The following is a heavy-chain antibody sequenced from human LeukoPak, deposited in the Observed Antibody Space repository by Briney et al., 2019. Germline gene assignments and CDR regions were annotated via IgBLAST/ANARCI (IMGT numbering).Heavy chain of an antibody. Sequence: PGGSLRLSCAASGFTFGNYGMSWVRQAPGKGLVWVSRIKSDGSGIAYADSVEGRFTISRDNAKNLLYLQMNDLRVEDTAVYYCARTARHLDYWGQGTLVTVSS. J-gene: IGHJ4*02. CDR2: IKSDGSGI. CDR3: ARTARHLDY. D-gene: IGHD5-18*01. V-gene: IGHV3-74*01. CDR1: GFTFGNYG.